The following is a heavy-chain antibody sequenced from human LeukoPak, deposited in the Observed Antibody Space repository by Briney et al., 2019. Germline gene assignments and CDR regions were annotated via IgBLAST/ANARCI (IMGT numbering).Heavy chain of an antibody. V-gene: IGHV1-2*02. CDR3: ARDTIPLYYFDSSGYYFHPDY. CDR2: INPNSGGR. J-gene: IGHJ4*02. CDR1: GYSFSGYY. Sequence: ASVKVSCKASGYSFSGYYIHWVRQAPGQGLEWMGWINPNSGGRNYAQKFQGRVTMTRDTSISTACMELSRLRSDDTAVYYCARDTIPLYYFDSSGYYFHPDYWGQGTLVTASS. D-gene: IGHD3-22*01.